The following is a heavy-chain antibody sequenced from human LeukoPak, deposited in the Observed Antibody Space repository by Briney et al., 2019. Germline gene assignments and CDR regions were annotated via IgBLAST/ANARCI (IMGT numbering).Heavy chain of an antibody. D-gene: IGHD3-10*01. Sequence: GGSLRLSCAASGFTVSSNYMSWVRQAPGKGLEWVSVIYGGGSTYYADSVKGRFTISRDNAKNSLYLQMNSLRAEDTALYHCARGITMVRGDYYYGMDVWGQGTTVTVSS. CDR2: IYGGGST. J-gene: IGHJ6*02. CDR3: ARGITMVRGDYYYGMDV. CDR1: GFTVSSNY. V-gene: IGHV3-53*01.